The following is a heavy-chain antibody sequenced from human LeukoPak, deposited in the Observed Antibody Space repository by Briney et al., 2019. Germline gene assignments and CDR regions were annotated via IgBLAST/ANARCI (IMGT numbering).Heavy chain of an antibody. CDR2: INPNSGGT. CDR1: GYTFTGYY. D-gene: IGHD3-22*01. Sequence: GASVKDSCKASGYTFTGYYMHWVRQAPGQGLEWMGWINPNSGGTNYAQKFQGRVTMTRDTSISTAYMELSRLRSDDTAVYYCATRPYYDGSGSYWLYWGQGTLVTVSS. J-gene: IGHJ4*02. V-gene: IGHV1-2*02. CDR3: ATRPYYDGSGSYWLY.